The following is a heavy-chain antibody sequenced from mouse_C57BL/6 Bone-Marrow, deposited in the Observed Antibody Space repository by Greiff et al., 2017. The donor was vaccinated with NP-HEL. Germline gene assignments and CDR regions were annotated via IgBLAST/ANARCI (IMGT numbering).Heavy chain of an antibody. J-gene: IGHJ4*01. CDR3: ARCDYDGDYYAMDY. CDR1: GYTFTSYW. Sequence: QVQLQQPGAELVMPGASVKLSCKASGYTFTSYWMHWVKQRPGQGLEWIGEIDPSDSYTNYNHKFKGKSTLTVDKSSSTAYMQLSSLTSEDSAVYYCARCDYDGDYYAMDYWGQGTSVTVSS. D-gene: IGHD2-4*01. CDR2: IDPSDSYT. V-gene: IGHV1-69*01.